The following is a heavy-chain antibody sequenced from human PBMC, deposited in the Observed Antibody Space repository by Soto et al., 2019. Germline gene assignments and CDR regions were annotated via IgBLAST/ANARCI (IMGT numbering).Heavy chain of an antibody. CDR3: ARAPHFWSGYSGEYGMDV. Sequence: QVQLVQSGAEVKKPGASVKVSCKASGYTFTGYYMHWVRQAPGQGLELMGWINTNSGGTNYAQKFQGWVTITRDTSISTAYMELSGLRSDDTAVYYCARAPHFWSGYSGEYGMDVWGQGTTVTVSS. V-gene: IGHV1-2*04. J-gene: IGHJ6*02. CDR1: GYTFTGYY. D-gene: IGHD3-3*01. CDR2: INTNSGGT.